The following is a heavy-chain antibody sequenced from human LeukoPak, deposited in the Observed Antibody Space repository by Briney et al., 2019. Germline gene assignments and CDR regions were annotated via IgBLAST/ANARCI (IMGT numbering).Heavy chain of an antibody. CDR3: AKDRPTGSGYYYYFDY. V-gene: IGHV3-23*01. D-gene: IGHD3-22*01. Sequence: PGGSLRLSCAASGFTFSSYAMSWVRQAPGKGLEWVSAISGSGGSTYYADSVKGRFTISRDNSKNTLYLQMNSLRAEDTAVYYCAKDRPTGSGYYYYFDYWGQGTLVTVSS. J-gene: IGHJ4*02. CDR2: ISGSGGST. CDR1: GFTFSSYA.